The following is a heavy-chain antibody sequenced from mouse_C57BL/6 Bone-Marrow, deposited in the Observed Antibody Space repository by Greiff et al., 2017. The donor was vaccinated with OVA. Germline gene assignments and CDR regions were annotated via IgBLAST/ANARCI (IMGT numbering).Heavy chain of an antibody. J-gene: IGHJ4*01. CDR2: IWRGGST. D-gene: IGHD1-1*01. CDR3: AKNPHYYGSSSCAMDY. CDR1: GFSLTSYG. Sequence: QVQLQQSGPGLVQPSQSLSITCTVSGFSLTSYGVHWVRQSPGKGLEWLGVIWRGGSTDYNAAFMSRLSITKDNSKSQVFFKMNSLQADDTAIYYCAKNPHYYGSSSCAMDYWGQGTSVTGSS. V-gene: IGHV2-5*01.